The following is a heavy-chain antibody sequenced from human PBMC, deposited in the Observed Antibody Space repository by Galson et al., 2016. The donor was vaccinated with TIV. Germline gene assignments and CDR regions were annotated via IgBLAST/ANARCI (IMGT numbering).Heavy chain of an antibody. CDR3: VRDWDDYGHHSAFDS. J-gene: IGHJ4*02. D-gene: IGHD4-17*01. Sequence: RQAPGKGLEWVANIKQDGSDKNYVDSVKGRFTISRDHTKNSVFLQMSSLRAEDTAVYYCVRDWDDYGHHSAFDSWGQGTQVTVSS. V-gene: IGHV3-7*01. CDR2: IKQDGSDK.